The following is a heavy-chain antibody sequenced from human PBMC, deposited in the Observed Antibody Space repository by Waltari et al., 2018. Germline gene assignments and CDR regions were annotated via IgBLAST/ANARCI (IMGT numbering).Heavy chain of an antibody. J-gene: IGHJ4*02. CDR3: ARSLRDGSSYPDPIVFDF. CDR1: GFFFSRYS. V-gene: IGHV3-21*01. Sequence: EMQLLESGGGLVKPGESLRRSWAGSGFFFSRYSLNGVRQAPGKGLEWVASISSGSSYIYYADSMRGRFTISRDDANNSVFLQLNGLRVEDTAVYYCARSLRDGSSYPDPIVFDFWGQGNLVTVSS. CDR2: ISSGSSYI. D-gene: IGHD2-15*01.